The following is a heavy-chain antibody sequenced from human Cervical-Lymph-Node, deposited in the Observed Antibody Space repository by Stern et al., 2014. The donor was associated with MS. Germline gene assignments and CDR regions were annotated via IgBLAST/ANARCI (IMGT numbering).Heavy chain of an antibody. V-gene: IGHV1-46*01. CDR1: GYTFTSNK. Sequence: VQMVESGAEVKKPGASVKVSCKAFGYTFTSNKMHWVRQAPGQVLEWMGIINPGGGSTRYAQKLQGRVTMTRDTSTSTVYMELTSLRSEDTAVYSCARDNGGWSVDSWGQGTLVIVSS. CDR3: ARDNGGWSVDS. CDR2: INPGGGST. J-gene: IGHJ4*02. D-gene: IGHD6-19*01.